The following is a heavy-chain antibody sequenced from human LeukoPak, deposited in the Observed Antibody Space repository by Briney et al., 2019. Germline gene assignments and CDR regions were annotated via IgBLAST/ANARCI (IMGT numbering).Heavy chain of an antibody. J-gene: IGHJ4*02. CDR3: AKDTGTCGGDCYYLFDN. Sequence: AGSLRLSCPASGFTSTTYAMSWVGQAPGNGLEWVSAISGFGGSTYYADSVKGRFTTSRDNSTKTLYMQMKSLRAENTAVYYCAKDTGTCGGDCYYLFDNWGQGKLVTVSS. D-gene: IGHD2-21*02. CDR2: ISGFGGST. V-gene: IGHV3-23*01. CDR1: GFTSTTYA.